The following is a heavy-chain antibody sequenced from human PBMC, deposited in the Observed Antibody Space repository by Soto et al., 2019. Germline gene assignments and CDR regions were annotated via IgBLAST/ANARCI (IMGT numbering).Heavy chain of an antibody. CDR2: SIPIFGST. D-gene: IGHD3-3*01. V-gene: IGHV1-69*12. Sequence: QVQLVQSGAAVRKPGSSVKVSCKASGGTFSNSAITWVRQAPGQGLEWVGGSIPIFGSTNYAQKFQGRVTITADESTRPAYMELSSLTSEDPAVYYCARDGDLRSVFWSGPLGGGWFDPWGQGTLVTVSS. CDR3: ARDGDLRSVFWSGPLGGGWFDP. CDR1: GGTFSNSA. J-gene: IGHJ5*02.